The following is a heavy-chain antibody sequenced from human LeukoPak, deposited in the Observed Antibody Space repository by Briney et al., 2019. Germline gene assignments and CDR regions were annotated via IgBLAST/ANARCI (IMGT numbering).Heavy chain of an antibody. CDR3: ARALPNKDIVVVVAAKPNWFDP. CDR1: GFTFSSYW. D-gene: IGHD2-15*01. J-gene: IGHJ5*02. Sequence: GGSLRLSCAASGFTFSSYWMSWVRQAPGKGLEWVSSISSSSSYIYYADSVKGRFTISRDNAKNSLYLQMNSLRAEDTAVHYCARALPNKDIVVVVAAKPNWFDPWGQGTLVTVSS. CDR2: ISSSSSYI. V-gene: IGHV3-21*01.